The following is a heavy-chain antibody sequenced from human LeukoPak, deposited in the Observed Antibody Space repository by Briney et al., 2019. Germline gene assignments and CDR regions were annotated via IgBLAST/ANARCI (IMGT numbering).Heavy chain of an antibody. CDR1: GFTFSSYS. Sequence: GSLRLSCAASGFTFSSYSMNWMRPPPGKGLGWGGSIYYSGSTYYNPSLKSRVTISVDTSKNQFSLKLSSVTAADTAVYYCAREGIAAAGRVPFDYWGQGTLVTVSS. CDR2: IYYSGST. D-gene: IGHD6-13*01. V-gene: IGHV4-39*07. CDR3: AREGIAAAGRVPFDY. J-gene: IGHJ4*02.